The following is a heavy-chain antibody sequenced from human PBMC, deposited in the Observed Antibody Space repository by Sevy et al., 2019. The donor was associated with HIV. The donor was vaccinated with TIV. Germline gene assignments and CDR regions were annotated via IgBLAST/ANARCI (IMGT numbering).Heavy chain of an antibody. CDR1: GFTFSAWW. Sequence: GGSLRLSCAASGFTFSAWWMSWVRQAPGKVLEWVANIKQDGSEKDYVDSVKGRFSISRDNAKNSLYLQMNNLRAEDTAVYYCARGSYYFDYWGQGTLVTVSS. J-gene: IGHJ4*02. CDR2: IKQDGSEK. CDR3: ARGSYYFDY. V-gene: IGHV3-7*01.